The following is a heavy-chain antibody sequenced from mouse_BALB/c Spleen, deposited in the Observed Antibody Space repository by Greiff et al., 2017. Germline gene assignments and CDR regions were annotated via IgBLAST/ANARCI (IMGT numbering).Heavy chain of an antibody. CDR1: GYPITSDYA. D-gene: IGHD2-4*01. J-gene: IGHJ3*01. V-gene: IGHV3-2*02. Sequence: DVQPQESGPGLVKPSQSLSLTRTVTGYPITSDYAWNWIRQSPGNKLEWMGYISYSGSTSYNPSLKSRISITRDTSKNQFFLQLNSVTTEDTATYYYERYDYGGPWFAYWGQGTLVTVSA. CDR3: ERYDYGGPWFAY. CDR2: ISYSGST.